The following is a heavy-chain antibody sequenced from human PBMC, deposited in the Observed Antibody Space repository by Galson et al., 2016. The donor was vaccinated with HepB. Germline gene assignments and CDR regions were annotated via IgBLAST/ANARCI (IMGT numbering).Heavy chain of an antibody. D-gene: IGHD3-10*01. V-gene: IGHV4-61*02. CDR2: IYTSGST. CDR3: ARAGGSGSPSYYFDY. CDR1: GCSISSGNYY. J-gene: IGHJ4*02. Sequence: TLSLTCTVSGCSISSGNYYWGWIRQPAGKGLEWIGRIYTSGSTNYNPSLKSRVTMSVDTSKNQFSLNLSSVTSADTAVYYCARAGGSGSPSYYFDYWGRGTLVTVSS.